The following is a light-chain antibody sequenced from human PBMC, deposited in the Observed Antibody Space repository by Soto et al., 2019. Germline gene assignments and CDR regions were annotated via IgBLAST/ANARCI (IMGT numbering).Light chain of an antibody. V-gene: IGKV2-28*01. CDR3: MQALQTPRT. J-gene: IGKJ4*01. Sequence: DIVMTQSPLSLPVTPGEPASISCRSSQSLLHSNGYYYLDWYLQKPGQSPQLLIYLGSNRASGVPDRFSGSGSGTDFTLKISRVEAADVGVYYCMQALQTPRTFGGGTKVEIK. CDR1: QSLLHSNGYYY. CDR2: LGS.